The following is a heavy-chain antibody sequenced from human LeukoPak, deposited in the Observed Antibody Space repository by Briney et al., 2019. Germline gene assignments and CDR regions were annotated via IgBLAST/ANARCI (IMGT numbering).Heavy chain of an antibody. CDR2: ISYDGSNK. CDR3: ARSSRAAAGQENFDY. Sequence: GGSLRLSCAASGFTFSSYAMHWVRQAPGKGLEWVAVISYDGSNKYYADSVKGRFTISRDNSKNTLYLQMNSLRAEDTAVYYCARSSRAAAGQENFDYWGQGTLVTVSS. D-gene: IGHD6-13*01. V-gene: IGHV3-30-3*01. CDR1: GFTFSSYA. J-gene: IGHJ4*02.